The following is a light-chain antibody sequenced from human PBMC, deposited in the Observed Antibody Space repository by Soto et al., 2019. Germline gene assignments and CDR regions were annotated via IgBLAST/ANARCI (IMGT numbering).Light chain of an antibody. V-gene: IGKV3-20*01. J-gene: IGKJ5*01. CDR3: QQYGSSIT. Sequence: EIVMTQSPVTLSVSPGERATLSCRASQRVSSNVAWYQQKPGQAPRLLIYGTSSRATGIPDRFSGSGSGTDFTLTISRLEPEDFAVFYCQQYGSSITFGQGTRLEI. CDR1: QRVSSN. CDR2: GTS.